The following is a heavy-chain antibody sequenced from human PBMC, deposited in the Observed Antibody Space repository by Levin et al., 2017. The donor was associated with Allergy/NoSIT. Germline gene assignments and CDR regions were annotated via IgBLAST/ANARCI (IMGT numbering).Heavy chain of an antibody. CDR1: GYTFTGYY. Sequence: ASVKVSCKASGYTFTGYYMHWVRQAPGQGLQWMGWINPNTGGTNYAQKFQASVTMTSDTSISTAYMELSRLRFDDTATYYCARQLPGWYFDLWGRGTLVTVSS. CDR3: ARQLPGWYFDL. D-gene: IGHD1-7*01. CDR2: INPNTGGT. J-gene: IGHJ2*01. V-gene: IGHV1-2*02.